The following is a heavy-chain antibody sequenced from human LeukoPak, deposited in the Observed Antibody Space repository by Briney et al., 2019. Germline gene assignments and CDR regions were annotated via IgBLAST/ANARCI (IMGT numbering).Heavy chain of an antibody. V-gene: IGHV3-9*03. Sequence: GGSLRLSCAASGFTFDDYAMHWVRQAPGKGLEWVSGISWNSGTKGYADSVKGRFTISRDNAKNSLYLQMNSLRTEDMALYYCAKSLVGAILGAFDIWGQGTMVTVSS. CDR2: ISWNSGTK. CDR3: AKSLVGAILGAFDI. CDR1: GFTFDDYA. J-gene: IGHJ3*02. D-gene: IGHD1-26*01.